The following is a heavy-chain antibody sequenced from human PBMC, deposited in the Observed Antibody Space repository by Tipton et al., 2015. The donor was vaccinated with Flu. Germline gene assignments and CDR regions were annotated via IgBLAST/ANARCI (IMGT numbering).Heavy chain of an antibody. V-gene: IGHV4-38-2*02. Sequence: TLSLTCSVSGDSIGSDYYWGWIRQPPGKGLEWLGNIHRSGNTYYNSSLKSRVTISLDKSKNQFSLRLVSMTATDTAVYYCARDPSLGMPDYFDYWGRGILVTASS. CDR1: GDSIGSDYY. CDR3: ARDPSLGMPDYFDY. CDR2: IHRSGNT. J-gene: IGHJ4*02. D-gene: IGHD2-2*01.